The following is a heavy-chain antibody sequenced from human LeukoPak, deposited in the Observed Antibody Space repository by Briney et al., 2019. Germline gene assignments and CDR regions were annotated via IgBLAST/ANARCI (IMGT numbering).Heavy chain of an antibody. CDR2: ISSTSSYK. J-gene: IGHJ4*02. CDR3: ATSGSRPPPY. CDR1: GFTFSKYS. V-gene: IGHV3-21*06. Sequence: GGSLRLSCAVSGFTFSKYSINWVRQAPGKGLEWVSSISSTSSYKKYADSVKGPFTISTDNAKNSLSLQMNSLRAEDTAVYYCATSGSRPPPYWGQGTLVTVSS. D-gene: IGHD1-26*01.